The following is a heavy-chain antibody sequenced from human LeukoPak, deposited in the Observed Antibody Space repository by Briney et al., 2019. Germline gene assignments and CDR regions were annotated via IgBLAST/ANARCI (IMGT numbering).Heavy chain of an antibody. CDR1: GFTFSSYG. D-gene: IGHD2-2*01. CDR3: AKEVVVPAAAYYYYYYGMDV. V-gene: IGHV3-30*18. J-gene: IGHJ6*02. CDR2: ISYDGSNK. Sequence: GGSLRLSCAASGFTFSSYGMHWVRQAPGEGLEWVAVISYDGSNKYYADSVKGRFTISRDNSKNTLYLQMNSLRAEDTAVYYCAKEVVVPAAAYYYYYYGMDVWGQGTTVTVSS.